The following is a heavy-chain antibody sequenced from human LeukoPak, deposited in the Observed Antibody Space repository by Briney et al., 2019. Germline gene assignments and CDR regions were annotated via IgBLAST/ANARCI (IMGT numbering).Heavy chain of an antibody. CDR2: INPNSGAT. Sequence: ASVKVSCKASGYTFTGYYMNWVRQAPGQGLEWMGWINPNSGATNYAQKFQGRVTMTRDTSISTACMELSMLTSDDTALYYCARGYCSGGSCYSVENWFDPWGQGTLVTVSS. D-gene: IGHD2-15*01. CDR3: ARGYCSGGSCYSVENWFDP. CDR1: GYTFTGYY. V-gene: IGHV1-2*02. J-gene: IGHJ5*02.